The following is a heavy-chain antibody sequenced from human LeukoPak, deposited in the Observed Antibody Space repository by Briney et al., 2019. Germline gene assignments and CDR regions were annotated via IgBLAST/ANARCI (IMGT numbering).Heavy chain of an antibody. CDR3: ARKGLTAGLDY. CDR2: IYYSGST. V-gene: IGHV4-59*01. CDR1: GGSISTYY. J-gene: IGHJ4*02. D-gene: IGHD5-18*01. Sequence: PSETLSLTCTVSGGSISTYYWSWIRQPPGKGLEWTGYIYYSGSTNYNPSLKSRITISLDRSKNQLSLKLSSVTGADTAVYYCARKGLTAGLDYWGQGALVTVSS.